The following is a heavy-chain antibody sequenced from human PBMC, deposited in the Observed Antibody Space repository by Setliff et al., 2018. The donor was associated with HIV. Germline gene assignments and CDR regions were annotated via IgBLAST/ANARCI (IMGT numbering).Heavy chain of an antibody. Sequence: HPGGSLRLSCKGSGFIFSSFAMYWVRQAPGRGLEWVSTSSWYGRDIYYADSVRGRFTFSRDNAKKSLHLQMNSLKLEDTAIYFCVKDASVSATNFYYFDVWGKGTTVTVSS. CDR1: GFIFSSFA. J-gene: IGHJ6*03. CDR3: VKDASVSATNFYYFDV. CDR2: SSWYGRDI. V-gene: IGHV3-9*01.